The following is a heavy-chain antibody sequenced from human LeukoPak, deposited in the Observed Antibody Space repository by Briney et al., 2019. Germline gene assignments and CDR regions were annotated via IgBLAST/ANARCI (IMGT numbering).Heavy chain of an antibody. CDR3: ARSAADRSTSLYFQH. Sequence: GESLKISCKGSGFSFTSFWIGWVRQMPGKDLEWMGIIYPGDSDTRYSPSFQGQVTISADRSTSTAYLQWSRLKASDTAIYYCARSAADRSTSLYFQHWGQGTLVTDSS. D-gene: IGHD2/OR15-2a*01. J-gene: IGHJ1*01. CDR1: GFSFTSFW. CDR2: IYPGDSDT. V-gene: IGHV5-51*01.